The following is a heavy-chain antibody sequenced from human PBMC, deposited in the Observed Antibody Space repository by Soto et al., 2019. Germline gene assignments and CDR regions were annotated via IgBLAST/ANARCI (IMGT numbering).Heavy chain of an antibody. CDR2: IYYSGST. CDR1: GGTITRGDHF. Sequence: QLQLQESGPGLVKPSETLSLTCSVSGGTITRGDHFWSWVRQSPGKCLEWLGYIYYSGSTYYNPSLKGRVMMTIDTSKHQFSLNLSSVTAADTAVFYCGRSQTAIDVWGQGTTVTVSS. V-gene: IGHV4-30-4*01. J-gene: IGHJ6*02. CDR3: GRSQTAIDV. D-gene: IGHD5-18*01.